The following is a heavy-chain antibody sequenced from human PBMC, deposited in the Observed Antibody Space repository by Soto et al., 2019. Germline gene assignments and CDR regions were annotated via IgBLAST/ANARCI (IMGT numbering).Heavy chain of an antibody. D-gene: IGHD2-2*01. Sequence: GESLKISCKGFGYRFTSYWIGWVRQVPGKGLEWMGIFFPGDSDTRYSPSFQGQVTISADKSISTAYLQWSSLKASDTAMYYCARLTRYCSSTSCYAGWFDPWGQGTLVTVSS. CDR3: ARLTRYCSSTSCYAGWFDP. CDR2: FFPGDSDT. V-gene: IGHV5-51*01. CDR1: GYRFTSYW. J-gene: IGHJ5*02.